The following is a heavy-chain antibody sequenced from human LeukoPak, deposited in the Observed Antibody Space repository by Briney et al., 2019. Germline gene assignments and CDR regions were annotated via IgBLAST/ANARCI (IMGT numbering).Heavy chain of an antibody. V-gene: IGHV4-34*01. CDR1: GGSFRGYY. D-gene: IGHD6-19*01. CDR3: ARGGLAVAGTPSEFDY. J-gene: IGHJ4*02. Sequence: SETLSLTCAVYGGSFRGYYWSWIRQPPGKGLEWIGEINHSGSTNYNPSLKSRVTISVDTSKSQFSLKLSSVTAADTAVYYCARGGLAVAGTPSEFDYWGQGTLVTVSS. CDR2: INHSGST.